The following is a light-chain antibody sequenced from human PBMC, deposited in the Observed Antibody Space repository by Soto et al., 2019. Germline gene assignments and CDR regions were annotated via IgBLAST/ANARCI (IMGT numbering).Light chain of an antibody. CDR3: QQSYSTPLT. Sequence: DIQMTQSPSSLSASVGGRISITCRASQSISSNLNWYQQKPWKAPKLLIYAASSLQSGVPSRFSGDGSGTDFTLTISSLQPEDFATYSCQQSYSTPLTFGGGTKVDIK. CDR2: AAS. V-gene: IGKV1-39*01. CDR1: QSISSN. J-gene: IGKJ4*01.